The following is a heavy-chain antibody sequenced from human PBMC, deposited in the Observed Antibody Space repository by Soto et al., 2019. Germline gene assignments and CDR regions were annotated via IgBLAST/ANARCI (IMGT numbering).Heavy chain of an antibody. CDR2: INPNSGGT. Sequence: ASVKVSCKASGYPFTGYYMHWVRQAPGQGLEWMGWINPNSGGTNYAQKFQGRVTMTRDTSISTAYMELSRLRSDDTAVYYCARESYYYDSSGCADAFDIWGPVTMVAV. CDR3: ARESYYYDSSGCADAFDI. D-gene: IGHD3-22*01. CDR1: GYPFTGYY. V-gene: IGHV1-2*02. J-gene: IGHJ3*02.